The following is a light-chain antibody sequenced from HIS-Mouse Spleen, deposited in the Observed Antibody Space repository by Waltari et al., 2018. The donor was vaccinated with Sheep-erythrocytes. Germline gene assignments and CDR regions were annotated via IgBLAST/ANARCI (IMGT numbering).Light chain of an antibody. Sequence: SYELTQPPSVSVSPGQTPSITCSGDKLGAKYACWYQQKPGQSPVLVIYQDSKRPSGIPERFSGSNSGNTATLTISGTQAMDEADYYCQAWDSSTAWVFGGGTKLTVL. V-gene: IGLV3-1*01. J-gene: IGLJ2*01. CDR3: QAWDSSTAWV. CDR1: KLGAKY. CDR2: QDS.